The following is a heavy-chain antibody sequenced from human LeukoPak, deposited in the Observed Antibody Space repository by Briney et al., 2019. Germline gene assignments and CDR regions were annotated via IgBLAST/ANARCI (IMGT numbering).Heavy chain of an antibody. Sequence: SETLSLTCAVYGGSFSGYYWSWIRQPPGKGLEWIGEINHSGSTNYNPSLKSRVAISVDTSKNQFSLKLSSVTAADTAVYYCAKQGSSGYYYLHWFDPWGQGTLVTVSS. D-gene: IGHD3-22*01. CDR2: INHSGST. CDR3: AKQGSSGYYYLHWFDP. V-gene: IGHV4-34*01. CDR1: GGSFSGYY. J-gene: IGHJ5*02.